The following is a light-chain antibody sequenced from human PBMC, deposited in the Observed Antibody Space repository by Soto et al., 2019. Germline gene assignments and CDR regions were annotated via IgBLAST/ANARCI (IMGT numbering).Light chain of an antibody. J-gene: IGLJ2*01. V-gene: IGLV2-14*03. CDR3: MSYTSTNTLV. CDR2: NVS. CDR1: SSDVGGYKY. Sequence: QSALTQPASVSGSPGQSITISCTGTSSDVGGYKYVSWYQQHPGKAPKLMIYNVSERPSGVSNRFSGSKSGNTASLTISGLQGDDEADYYCMSYTSTNTLVFGGGTKLTVL.